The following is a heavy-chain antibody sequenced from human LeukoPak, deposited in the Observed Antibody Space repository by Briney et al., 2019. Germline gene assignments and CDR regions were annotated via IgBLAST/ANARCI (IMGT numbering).Heavy chain of an antibody. J-gene: IGHJ4*02. CDR3: ARGRGYRYGFFDY. Sequence: GASVNVSSTASGGTFTSYAISWVRQAPGQGLEWMGGIIPIFGTANYAQKFQGRVTITADKSTSTAYMELSSLRSEDTAVYYCARGRGYRYGFFDYWGQGTLVTVSS. CDR2: IIPIFGTA. D-gene: IGHD5-18*01. V-gene: IGHV1-69*06. CDR1: GGTFTSYA.